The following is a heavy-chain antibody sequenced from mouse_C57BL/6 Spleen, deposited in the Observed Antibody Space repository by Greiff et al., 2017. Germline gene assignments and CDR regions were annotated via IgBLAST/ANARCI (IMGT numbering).Heavy chain of an antibody. Sequence: QVQLQQPGAELVRPGSSVKLSCKASGYTFTSYWMDWVKQRPGQGLEWIGNIYPSDSETHYNQKFKDKATLTVDKSSSTAYMQLSSLTSEDSAVYYCARGGYGNYGYFDYWGQGTTLTVSS. V-gene: IGHV1-61*01. CDR1: GYTFTSYW. CDR2: IYPSDSET. J-gene: IGHJ2*01. D-gene: IGHD2-10*02. CDR3: ARGGYGNYGYFDY.